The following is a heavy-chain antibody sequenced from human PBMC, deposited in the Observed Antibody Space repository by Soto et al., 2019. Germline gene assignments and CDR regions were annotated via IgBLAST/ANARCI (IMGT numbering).Heavy chain of an antibody. J-gene: IGHJ6*02. V-gene: IGHV4-59*08. CDR1: GGSISSYY. D-gene: IGHD2-2*01. CDR2: IYYSGST. CDR3: ARHAPYCSSTSHCAYGMDV. Sequence: SETLSLTCTVSGGSISSYYWSWIRQPPGKGLEWIGYIYYSGSTNYNPSLKSRVTISVDTSKNQFSLKLSSVTAADTAVYYCARHAPYCSSTSHCAYGMDVWGQGTTVT.